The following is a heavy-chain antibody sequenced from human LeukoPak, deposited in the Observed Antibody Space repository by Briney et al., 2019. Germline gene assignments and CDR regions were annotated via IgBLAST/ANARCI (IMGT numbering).Heavy chain of an antibody. CDR1: GFTFSSYA. CDR2: ISSSGGST. Sequence: GGSLRLSCAASGFTFSSYAMSWVRQAPGKGLEWVSAISSSGGSTYYADSVKGRFTISRDNSKNTLYLQMNSLRAEDTAVYYCAKSAQDIVVVVELYFDYWGQGTLVTVAS. J-gene: IGHJ4*02. D-gene: IGHD2-15*01. CDR3: AKSAQDIVVVVELYFDY. V-gene: IGHV3-23*01.